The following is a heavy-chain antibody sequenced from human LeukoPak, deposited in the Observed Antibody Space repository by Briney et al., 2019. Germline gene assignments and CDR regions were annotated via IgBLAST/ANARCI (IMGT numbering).Heavy chain of an antibody. CDR3: AKGGEVVVVPAEHFDY. D-gene: IGHD2-2*01. CDR1: GFTFSSYG. Sequence: GSLRLSCSASGFTFSSYGLHWVRQAPGKGLEGVAVISYDGSNKYYADSVKGRFTISRDNSKNTLYLQMNSLRAEDTAVYYCAKGGEVVVVPAEHFDYWGQGTLVTVSS. J-gene: IGHJ4*02. V-gene: IGHV3-30*18. CDR2: ISYDGSNK.